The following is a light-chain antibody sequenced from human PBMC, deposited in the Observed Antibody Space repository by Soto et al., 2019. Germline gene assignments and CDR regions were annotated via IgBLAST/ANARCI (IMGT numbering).Light chain of an antibody. V-gene: IGKV1-5*03. CDR2: KAS. CDR3: QQYNSYPWT. CDR1: QSISSW. J-gene: IGKJ1*01. Sequence: DIQMTQSPSTLSASVGDRVPITCRASQSISSWLAWYQQKPGKAPKLLIYKASSLESGVPSRFSGSGSGTEFTLTISSLQPDDFATYYCQQYNSYPWTFGQGTKVDNK.